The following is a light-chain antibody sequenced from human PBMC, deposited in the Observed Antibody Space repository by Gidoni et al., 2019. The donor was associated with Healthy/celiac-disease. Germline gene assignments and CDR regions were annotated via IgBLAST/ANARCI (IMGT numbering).Light chain of an antibody. V-gene: IGKV3-20*01. Sequence: EIVLTQSPGTLSLSPGERATLSCRASQSVSSSYLAWYQQKPGQAPRLLIYGASSRATGIPDRFSGSGSGTDFTLTIRRLEPEDFAVYYCQQYGSSPPWPFGQWTKVEIK. CDR3: QQYGSSPPWP. CDR2: GAS. J-gene: IGKJ1*01. CDR1: QSVSSSY.